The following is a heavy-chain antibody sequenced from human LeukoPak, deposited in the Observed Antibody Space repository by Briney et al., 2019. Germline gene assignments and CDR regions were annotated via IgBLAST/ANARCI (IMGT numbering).Heavy chain of an antibody. V-gene: IGHV1-8*03. Sequence: ASVKVSCKASGYTFTSYDINWVRQATGQGLEWMGWMNPNSGNTGYAQKFQGRVTITRNTSISTAYMELSSLRSEDTAVYYCARLAGYSYGYVSLYYYYMDVWGKGTTVTVSS. D-gene: IGHD5-18*01. CDR1: GYTFTSYD. J-gene: IGHJ6*03. CDR3: ARLAGYSYGYVSLYYYYMDV. CDR2: MNPNSGNT.